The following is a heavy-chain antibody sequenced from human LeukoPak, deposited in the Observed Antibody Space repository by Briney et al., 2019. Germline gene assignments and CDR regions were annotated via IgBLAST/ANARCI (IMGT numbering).Heavy chain of an antibody. CDR3: AKDMSVTFPFFDY. CDR2: INSDGSSS. V-gene: IGHV3-74*01. CDR1: GFTFSNYW. Sequence: GGSLRLSCAASGFTFSNYWMHWVRQAPGKGLVWVSRINSDGSSSSYADSVKGRFTIFRDNAKNTLYLQMNSLRAEDTAVYYCAKDMSVTFPFFDYWGQGTLVTVSS. J-gene: IGHJ4*02. D-gene: IGHD2-21*02.